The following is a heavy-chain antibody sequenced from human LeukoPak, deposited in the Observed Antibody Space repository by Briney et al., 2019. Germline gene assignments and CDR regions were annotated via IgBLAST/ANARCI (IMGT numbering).Heavy chain of an antibody. CDR2: IYSGGST. Sequence: GGSLRLSCAASGFTVSSNYMSWVRQAPGKGLEWVSVIYSGGSTYYADSVKGRFTISRDNSKNTLYLQMNSLRAEDTAVYYCARVSSSSWFPPWFDPWGQGTLVTVSS. J-gene: IGHJ5*02. CDR3: ARVSSSSWFPPWFDP. CDR1: GFTVSSNY. V-gene: IGHV3-66*01. D-gene: IGHD6-13*01.